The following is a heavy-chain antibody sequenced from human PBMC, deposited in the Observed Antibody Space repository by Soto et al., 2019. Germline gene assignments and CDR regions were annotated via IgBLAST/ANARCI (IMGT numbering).Heavy chain of an antibody. CDR3: TRDWGSYFDY. Sequence: PGGSLRLSCTASGFTFGDYAMSWVRQAPGKGLEWVGFIRSKAYGGTTEYAASVKGRFTISRDDSKSIAYLQMNSLKTEDTAVYYCTRDWGSYFDYWGQGTLVTVSS. CDR2: IRSKAYGGTT. D-gene: IGHD7-27*01. CDR1: GFTFGDYA. V-gene: IGHV3-49*04. J-gene: IGHJ4*02.